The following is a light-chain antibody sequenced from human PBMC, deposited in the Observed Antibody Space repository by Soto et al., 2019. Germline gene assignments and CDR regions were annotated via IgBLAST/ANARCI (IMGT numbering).Light chain of an antibody. CDR3: QQHRRSPPLT. CDR2: GAS. V-gene: IGKV3-20*01. CDR1: QSITNNY. J-gene: IGKJ4*01. Sequence: EIVLTQSPGTLSLSPGERATLSCRASQSITNNYLAWYQQKPGQAPRLLIYGASTRATGIPDRFSGSGSGTDFTLTISRQRAEAFALHYYQQHRRSPPLTNGGGTKVDIK.